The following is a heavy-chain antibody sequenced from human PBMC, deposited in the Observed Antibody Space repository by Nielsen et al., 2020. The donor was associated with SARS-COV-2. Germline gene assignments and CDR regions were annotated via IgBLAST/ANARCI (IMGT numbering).Heavy chain of an antibody. CDR3: VKYPSPHTANG. V-gene: IGHV3-30*18. CDR1: GFTFSSYG. Sequence: GGSLRLSCAASGFTFSSYGMHWVRQAPGKGLEWVAVISYDGSNKYYADSVKGRFTISRDNSKNTLYLQMNSLRAEDTAVYYCVKYPSPHTANGWGQGTLVTVSS. CDR2: ISYDGSNK. J-gene: IGHJ4*02. D-gene: IGHD5-18*01.